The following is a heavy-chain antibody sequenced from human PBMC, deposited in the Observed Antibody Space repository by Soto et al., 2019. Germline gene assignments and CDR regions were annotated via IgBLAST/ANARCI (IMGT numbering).Heavy chain of an antibody. CDR3: ARRHPGSYFDVYSWFDP. CDR1: GYSFTSYW. Sequence: PWESLKISCKGSGYSFTSYWIGWVRQMPGKGLEWMGIIYPGDSDTRYSPSFQGQVTISADKSISTTYLQLSSLKASDSGTYYCARRHPGSYFDVYSWFDPWGQGTQGTVSS. CDR2: IYPGDSDT. D-gene: IGHD1-26*01. V-gene: IGHV5-51*01. J-gene: IGHJ5*02.